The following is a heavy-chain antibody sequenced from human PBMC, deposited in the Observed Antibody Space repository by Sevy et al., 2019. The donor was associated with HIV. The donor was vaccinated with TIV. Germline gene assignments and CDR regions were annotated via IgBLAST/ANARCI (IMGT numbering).Heavy chain of an antibody. J-gene: IGHJ4*02. V-gene: IGHV3-23*01. D-gene: IGHD2-8*01. CDR1: GFNFNIYS. CDR3: XREGCTRPHDY. CDR2: LSFGCGKI. Sequence: GGSLRLSCAVSGFNFNIYSMSWVRQAPGKGLEWVSTLSFGCGKINYADSVKGRFIISRDDSKNTLYLQMNSLRAEDTXXYXCXREGCTRPHDYWGQGTLVTVSS.